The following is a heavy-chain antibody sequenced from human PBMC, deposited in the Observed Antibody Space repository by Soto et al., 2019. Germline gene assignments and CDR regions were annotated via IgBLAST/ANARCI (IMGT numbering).Heavy chain of an antibody. Sequence: QVQLVQSGAEVTKPGSSVKVSCKASGGTFSSYAISWVRQAPGQGLEWMGGIIPIFGTANYAQKFQGRVTISADESTSTAYMELSSLRSEDTAVYYCARDPVPAAISTDWLDPWGQGTLVTVSS. V-gene: IGHV1-69*01. CDR3: ARDPVPAAISTDWLDP. J-gene: IGHJ5*02. CDR1: GGTFSSYA. CDR2: IIPIFGTA. D-gene: IGHD2-2*01.